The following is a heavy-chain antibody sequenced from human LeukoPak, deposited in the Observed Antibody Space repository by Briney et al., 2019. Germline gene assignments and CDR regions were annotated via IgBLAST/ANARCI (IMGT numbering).Heavy chain of an antibody. CDR3: AKHYYDTSGYYPGIDH. CDR2: ISWNSGSI. D-gene: IGHD3-22*01. Sequence: GGSLRLSCAASRFTFDDYAMHWVRQAPGKGLEWVSGISWNSGSIGYADSVKGRFTISRDNAKNSLYLQMNSLRAEDTAVYYCAKHYYDTSGYYPGIDHWGQGTLVTVSS. CDR1: RFTFDDYA. J-gene: IGHJ4*02. V-gene: IGHV3-9*01.